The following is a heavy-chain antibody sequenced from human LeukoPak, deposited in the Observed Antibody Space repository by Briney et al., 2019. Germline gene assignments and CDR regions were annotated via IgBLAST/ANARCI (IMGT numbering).Heavy chain of an antibody. CDR1: GFTVSSNY. D-gene: IGHD2-2*01. V-gene: IGHV3-53*01. CDR3: ARGDIVVVPTAVGSWDY. CDR2: IHSGGNT. Sequence: PGGSLRLSCAASGFTVSSNYMSWVRQAPGKGLEWVSVIHSGGNTFYADSVKGRFTISRDNSKNTLYLQMNSLRAEDTAVYYCARGDIVVVPTAVGSWDYWGQGTLVTVSP. J-gene: IGHJ4*02.